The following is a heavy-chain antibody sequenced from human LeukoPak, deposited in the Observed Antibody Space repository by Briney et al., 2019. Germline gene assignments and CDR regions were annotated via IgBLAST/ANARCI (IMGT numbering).Heavy chain of an antibody. Sequence: PGGSLRLSCAASGFTFDDYAMHWVRQAPGKGLEWVSGISWNSGSIGYADSVKGRFTISRDNAKNSLYLQMNSLRAEDTALYYCAKDMGVVPAGKFDPWGQGTLVTVSS. V-gene: IGHV3-9*01. CDR2: ISWNSGSI. CDR1: GFTFDDYA. CDR3: AKDMGVVPAGKFDP. J-gene: IGHJ5*02. D-gene: IGHD2-2*01.